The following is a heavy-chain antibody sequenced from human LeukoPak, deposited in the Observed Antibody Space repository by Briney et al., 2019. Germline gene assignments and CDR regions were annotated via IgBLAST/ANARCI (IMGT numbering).Heavy chain of an antibody. CDR3: ARGGDTAIALGY. CDR2: IYYSGTT. V-gene: IGHV4-39*07. J-gene: IGHJ4*02. CDR1: GGSISSTSYY. Sequence: SETLSLTCTVSGGSISSTSYYWGWIRQPPGKGLEWIGSIYYSGTTYYNPSLKSRVTISVDRSKNQFSLKLSSVTAADTAVYYCARGGDTAIALGYWGQGTLVTVSS. D-gene: IGHD5-18*01.